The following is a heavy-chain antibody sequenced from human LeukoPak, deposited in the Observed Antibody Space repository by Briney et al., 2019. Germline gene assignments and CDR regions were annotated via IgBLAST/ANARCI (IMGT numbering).Heavy chain of an antibody. CDR3: TRGGYCSSTSCYYYYYYGMDV. CDR1: GFTFSGSA. V-gene: IGHV3-73*01. Sequence: GGSLRLSCAASGFTFSGSAMHWVRQASGKGLEWVGRIRSKANSYATAYAASVKGRFTISRDDSKNTAYLQMNSLKTEDMAVYYCTRGGYCSSTSCYYYYYYGMDVWGQGTTVTVSS. J-gene: IGHJ6*02. CDR2: IRSKANSYAT. D-gene: IGHD2-2*01.